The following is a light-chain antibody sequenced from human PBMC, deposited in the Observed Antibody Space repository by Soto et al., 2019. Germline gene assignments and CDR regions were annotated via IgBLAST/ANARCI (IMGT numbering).Light chain of an antibody. V-gene: IGLV1-36*01. CDR3: SAWDDSLTGVV. CDR2: YDD. J-gene: IGLJ2*01. CDR1: SSNIGNNA. Sequence: QSVLTQPPSVSEAPRQRVTISCSGSSSNIGNNAVNWYQQLPGKAPKLLIYYDDLLPSGVSDRFSGSKSGTSASLAISGLQSEDEADYYCSAWDDSLTGVVFGGGTKVTVL.